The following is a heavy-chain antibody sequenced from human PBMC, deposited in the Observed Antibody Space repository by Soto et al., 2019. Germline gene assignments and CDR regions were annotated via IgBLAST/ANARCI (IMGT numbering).Heavy chain of an antibody. J-gene: IGHJ4*02. CDR1: KFTFSSYW. CDR2: INNDGSRT. CDR3: ARPRIYCSGGTCYSSPFDY. Sequence: PGGSLRLSCAASKFTFSSYWMHWVRQAPGKGLVWVSRINNDGSRTTYADSVKGRFTISRDNSKNTLYLQMNSLTTEDTAVYYCARPRIYCSGGTCYSSPFDYWGQGTLVTVSS. V-gene: IGHV3-74*01. D-gene: IGHD2-15*01.